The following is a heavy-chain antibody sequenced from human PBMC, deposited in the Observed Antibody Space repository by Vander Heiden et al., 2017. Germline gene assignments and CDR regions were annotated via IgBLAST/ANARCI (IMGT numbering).Heavy chain of an antibody. CDR1: GFTFSSYS. D-gene: IGHD4-17*01. J-gene: IGHJ6*02. CDR3: ARDSVSGDYSYYYYGMDV. V-gene: IGHV3-21*01. CDR2: ISSSSSYI. Sequence: EVQLVESGGGLVKPGGSLRLSCAASGFTFSSYSMNWVRQAPGKGLEWVSSISSSSSYIYYADSVKGRFTISRDNAKNSLYLQMNSLRAEDTAVYYCARDSVSGDYSYYYYGMDVWGQGTTVTVSS.